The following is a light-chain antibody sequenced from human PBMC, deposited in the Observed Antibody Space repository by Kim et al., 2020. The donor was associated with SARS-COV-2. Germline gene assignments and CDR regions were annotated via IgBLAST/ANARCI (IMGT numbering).Light chain of an antibody. Sequence: DIQMTQSPSSLSASIGDRVTITCQASQDISNYLNWYQQTPGRAPKLLIYDASNLETGVPSRFSGSGSGTDFTFTISSLQPEDIATYYCQHYDSLPFTFGPGTRVDIK. CDR3: QHYDSLPFT. CDR1: QDISNY. V-gene: IGKV1-33*01. J-gene: IGKJ3*01. CDR2: DAS.